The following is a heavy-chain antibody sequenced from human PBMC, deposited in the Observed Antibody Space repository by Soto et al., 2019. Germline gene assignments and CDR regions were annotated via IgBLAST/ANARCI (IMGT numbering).Heavy chain of an antibody. V-gene: IGHV1-46*01. CDR3: ATARGDIVVVVAARGFDY. J-gene: IGHJ4*02. CDR1: GYTFTSYY. CDR2: INPSGGST. Sequence: ASVKVSCKASGYTFTSYYMHWVRQAPGQGLEWMGIINPSGGSTSYAQKFQGRVTMTRDTSTSTVYMELSSLRSEDTAVYYCATARGDIVVVVAARGFDYWGQGTLVTVSS. D-gene: IGHD2-15*01.